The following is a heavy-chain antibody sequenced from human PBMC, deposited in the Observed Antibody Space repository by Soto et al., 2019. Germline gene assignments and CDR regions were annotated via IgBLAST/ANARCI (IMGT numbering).Heavy chain of an antibody. CDR1: GYSLSGYY. CDR3: ARGWGIAAPGPNWFDP. CDR2: INPNSGGT. V-gene: IGHV1-2*02. J-gene: IGHJ5*02. Sequence: ASVKVSCKASGYSLSGYYLHWVRQAPGQGPEWMGWINPNSGGTAYVQKFQGRVTMTRDTSISTVYLELSRLRSDDTAVYYCARGWGIAAPGPNWFDPWGQGTLVTVSS. D-gene: IGHD6-13*01.